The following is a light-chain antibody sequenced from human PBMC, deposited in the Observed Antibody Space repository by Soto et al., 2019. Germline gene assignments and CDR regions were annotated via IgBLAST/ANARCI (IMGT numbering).Light chain of an antibody. Sequence: EIVMTQSPSTLSVSQGERATLTCRASQSVTSNLAWYQQKPGQAPRHLIYAASTRPTGIPARFSGSGSGAEFILTISSRQSEDFAVSYCQQYNNWPPFAFGPGTKVDIK. CDR2: AAS. CDR3: QQYNNWPPFA. J-gene: IGKJ3*01. V-gene: IGKV3-15*01. CDR1: QSVTSN.